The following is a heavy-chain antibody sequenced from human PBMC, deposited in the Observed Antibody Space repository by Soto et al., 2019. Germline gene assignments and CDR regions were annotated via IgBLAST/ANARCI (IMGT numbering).Heavy chain of an antibody. Sequence: QVKLQESGRGLVKPSETLSLSCTVSGGSLGDVYWTWIRQPPGKEMEWIGYISTTGVTNYSPSLKSRVTMSTDTSKNQFSLNLSSLTAADTAIYFCARHGGDVVMVRDWGQGLQVTVSS. D-gene: IGHD2-15*01. CDR2: ISTTGVT. CDR3: ARHGGDVVMVRD. J-gene: IGHJ4*02. CDR1: GGSLGDVY. V-gene: IGHV4-59*08.